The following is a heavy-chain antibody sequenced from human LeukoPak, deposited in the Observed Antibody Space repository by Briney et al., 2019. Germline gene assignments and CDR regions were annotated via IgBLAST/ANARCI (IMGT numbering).Heavy chain of an antibody. CDR2: IPYDGTNE. V-gene: IGHV3-30*04. CDR1: GFTFSNYA. Sequence: SGRSLRLSCAASGFTFSNYAVHWVRQAPGKGLEWVAVIPYDGTNEYYADSVKGRFTISRDNSKITNTLYLQMNSLRAEDTAIYYCARDPDRSGSHVADYWGQGTLVTVSS. CDR3: ARDPDRSGSHVADY. D-gene: IGHD6-19*01. J-gene: IGHJ4*02.